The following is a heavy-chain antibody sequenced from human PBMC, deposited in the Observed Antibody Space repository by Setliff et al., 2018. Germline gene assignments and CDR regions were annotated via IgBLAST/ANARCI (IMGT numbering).Heavy chain of an antibody. Sequence: PSETLSLTCAVSGYSISSGYFWGWIRQPPGKGLEWIGYIYYSGNTYYNPSLKSRVTISVDTSKNQFSLKLSSVTAADTAVYYCARVPRFTDTRNAFDIWGQGTMVTVS. D-gene: IGHD5-18*01. J-gene: IGHJ3*02. CDR3: ARVPRFTDTRNAFDI. CDR2: IYYSGNT. CDR1: GYSISSGYF. V-gene: IGHV4-38-2*01.